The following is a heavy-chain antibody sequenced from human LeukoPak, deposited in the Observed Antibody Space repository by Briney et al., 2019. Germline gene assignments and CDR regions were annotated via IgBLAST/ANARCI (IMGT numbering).Heavy chain of an antibody. Sequence: GGPLRLSCTASGYTLRRYEKNGVREATGKGLEGVSYISSSGSTIYYADSVKGRFTISRDNAKNSLYLQMNSLRAEDTAVYYCARPQIVVGYFDYWGQGTLVTVSS. CDR2: ISSSGSTI. CDR3: ARPQIVVGYFDY. D-gene: IGHD3-22*01. CDR1: GYTLRRYE. V-gene: IGHV3-48*03. J-gene: IGHJ4*02.